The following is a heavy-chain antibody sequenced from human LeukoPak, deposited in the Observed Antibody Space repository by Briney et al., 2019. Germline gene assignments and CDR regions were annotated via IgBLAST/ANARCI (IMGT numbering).Heavy chain of an antibody. D-gene: IGHD4-17*01. CDR1: GVSISSGAYY. V-gene: IGHV4-31*03. J-gene: IGHJ3*01. Sequence: PSQTLSLTCTVSGVSISSGAYYWNWLRQHPGKGLEWIGYIYYIGNTYYNPSLKSRVTIAVDTSKNQFSLKLSSVTAADTAVYYCARGSDYGDYAQYWGPGTIVTVSS. CDR3: ARGSDYGDYAQY. CDR2: IYYIGNT.